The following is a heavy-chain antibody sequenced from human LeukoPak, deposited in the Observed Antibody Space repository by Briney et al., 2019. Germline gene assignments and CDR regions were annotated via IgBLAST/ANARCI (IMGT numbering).Heavy chain of an antibody. CDR2: IYTGGGR. CDR3: ARGFDY. Sequence: GGSLRLSCAASGFTFSNYAMSWVRQAPGKELEWVSVIYTGGGRYYADSVRGRFTISRDTSKNMVFLQMNSLRVEDTAVYYCARGFDYWGRGTLVTVSS. CDR1: GFTFSNYA. V-gene: IGHV3-53*01. J-gene: IGHJ4*02.